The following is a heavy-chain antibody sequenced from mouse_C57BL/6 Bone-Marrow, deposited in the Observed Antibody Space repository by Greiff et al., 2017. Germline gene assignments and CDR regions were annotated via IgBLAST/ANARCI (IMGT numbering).Heavy chain of an antibody. D-gene: IGHD2-5*01. CDR2: INPYNGGT. CDR1: GYTFTDYY. Sequence: EVQLQQSGPVLVKPGASVKMSCKASGYTFTDYYMNWVKQSHGKSLEWIGVINPYNGGTSYNQKFKGKATLTVDKSSSTAYMELNSLTSEDSAVYYCARAGISNRAMDYWGQGTSVTVSS. J-gene: IGHJ4*01. CDR3: ARAGISNRAMDY. V-gene: IGHV1-19*01.